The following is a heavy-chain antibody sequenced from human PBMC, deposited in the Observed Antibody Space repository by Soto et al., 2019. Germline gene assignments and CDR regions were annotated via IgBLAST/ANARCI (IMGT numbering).Heavy chain of an antibody. J-gene: IGHJ4*02. D-gene: IGHD6-13*01. CDR3: AREIMAADHFDY. CDR1: GGSIRSGDYY. Sequence: LSLTCTVSGGSIRSGDYYWSWIRQTPERGLEWCGYVHYSGNTFYNPSLKSRATISLDTSRNQFSLNLTSVTAADSAVYYCAREIMAADHFDYWGQGALVTVSS. CDR2: VHYSGNT. V-gene: IGHV4-30-4*01.